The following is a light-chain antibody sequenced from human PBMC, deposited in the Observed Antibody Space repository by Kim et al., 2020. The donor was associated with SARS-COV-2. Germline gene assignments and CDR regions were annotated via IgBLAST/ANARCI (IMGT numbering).Light chain of an antibody. CDR1: QSVADY. CDR3: QQSHSTPYT. V-gene: IGKV1-39*01. CDR2: ATS. J-gene: IGKJ2*01. Sequence: DIQMTQSPTSLSASVGDRVTITCRPSQSVADYLHWYQHKPGKAPKLLIYATSDLQTGVPSRFSGRGSGTDFTLTISSLEPEDFATSYCQQSHSTPYTFGQGTKLEI.